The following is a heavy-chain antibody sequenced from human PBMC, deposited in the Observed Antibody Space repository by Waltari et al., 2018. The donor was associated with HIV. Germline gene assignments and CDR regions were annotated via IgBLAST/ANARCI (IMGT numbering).Heavy chain of an antibody. CDR3: ARVGHGYCSSSSCYQDNWFDP. Sequence: QVQLVQSGAEVKKPGASVKVSCKASGYPFTGYYMHWVRQAPGPGLAWMGWINPNSGGTNYAQKFQGRVTMTRDTSISTAYMELSRLRSDDTAVYYCARVGHGYCSSSSCYQDNWFDPWGQGTLVTVSS. J-gene: IGHJ5*02. CDR2: INPNSGGT. CDR1: GYPFTGYY. D-gene: IGHD2-2*03. V-gene: IGHV1-2*02.